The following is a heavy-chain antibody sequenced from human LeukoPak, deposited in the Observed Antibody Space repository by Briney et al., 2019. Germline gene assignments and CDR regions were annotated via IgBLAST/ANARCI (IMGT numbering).Heavy chain of an antibody. D-gene: IGHD5-12*01. CDR3: ARGVDIVATTDY. CDR2: MNPNSGNT. V-gene: IGHV1-8*01. CDR1: GYTFTSYD. Sequence: GASVKVSCKASGYTFTSYDINWVRQATGQGLEWMGWMNPNSGNTGYAQKFQGRVTMTRNTSISTAYMELSSLRSEDTAVYYCARGVDIVATTDYWGQGTLVTVSS. J-gene: IGHJ4*02.